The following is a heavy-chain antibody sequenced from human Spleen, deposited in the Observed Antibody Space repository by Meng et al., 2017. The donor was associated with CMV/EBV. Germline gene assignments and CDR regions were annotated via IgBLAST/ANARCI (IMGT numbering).Heavy chain of an antibody. D-gene: IGHD2-2*02. CDR2: ISSSSSYI. Sequence: GGSLRLSCAASGFTFSSYSMNWVRQAPGKGLEWVSSISSSSSYIYYADSVKGRFTISRDNAKNSLYLQMNSLRAEDTAVYYCAKAGDIVVISAAIGGGIDYWGQGTLVTVSS. CDR3: AKAGDIVVISAAIGGGIDY. J-gene: IGHJ4*02. CDR1: GFTFSSYS. V-gene: IGHV3-21*01.